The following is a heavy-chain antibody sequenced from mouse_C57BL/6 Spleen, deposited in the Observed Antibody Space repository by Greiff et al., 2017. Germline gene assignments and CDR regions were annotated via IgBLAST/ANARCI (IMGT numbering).Heavy chain of an antibody. V-gene: IGHV1-20*01. J-gene: IGHJ2*01. D-gene: IGHD1-1*01. Sequence: VQLKESGPELVKPGDSVKISCKASGYSFTGYFMNWVMQSHGKSLEWIGRINPYNGDTFYNQKFKGKATLTVDKSSSTATMELRRLTSSGSAVYYCAGSGSNFVGVDYWGQGTTLTVSS. CDR3: AGSGSNFVGVDY. CDR1: GYSFTGYF. CDR2: INPYNGDT.